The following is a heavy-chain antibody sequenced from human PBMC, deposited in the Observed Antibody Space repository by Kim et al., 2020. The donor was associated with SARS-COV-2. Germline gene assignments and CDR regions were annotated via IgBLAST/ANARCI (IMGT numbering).Heavy chain of an antibody. CDR1: GLSFDSSA. CDR2: ISYDGRNE. D-gene: IGHD3-10*01. Sequence: GGSLRLSCAASGLSFDSSAMNWVRQAPGKGLEWVAAISYDGRNEEYADSVKGRFTISRDNSKSRLYLEMNRLRLEDTALYYCARGNYYESVSLSDYYNGMDVWGQGTTVTVSS. J-gene: IGHJ6*02. CDR3: ARGNYYESVSLSDYYNGMDV. V-gene: IGHV3-30-3*01.